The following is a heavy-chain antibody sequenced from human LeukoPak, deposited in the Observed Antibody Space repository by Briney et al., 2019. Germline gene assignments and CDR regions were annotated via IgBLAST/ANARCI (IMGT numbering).Heavy chain of an antibody. D-gene: IGHD6-13*01. J-gene: IGHJ6*03. CDR2: IYSCGST. CDR1: GFTVSSNY. V-gene: IGHV3-66*03. CDR3: AKDATAVPGTVYMDV. Sequence: GGSLRLSCAASGFTVSSNYMSWVRQAPGKGLEWVSVIYSCGSTYYADSVKGRFTISRDNSKNTLYLQMNSLRAEDTALYYCAKDATAVPGTVYMDVWGKGTTVTISS.